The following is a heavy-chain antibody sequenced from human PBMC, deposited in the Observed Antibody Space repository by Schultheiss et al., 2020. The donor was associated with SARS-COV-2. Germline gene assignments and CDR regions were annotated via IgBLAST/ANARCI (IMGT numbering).Heavy chain of an antibody. CDR3: ARDYSSSAGIDY. CDR2: IRYDGSNK. Sequence: GGSLRLSCAASGFAFSTFDIHWVRQAPGKGLEWVAFIRYDGSNKYYADSVKGRFTISRDNSKKTLYLQMDSLRGEDTAVFYCARDYSSSAGIDYWGQGTLVTVSS. V-gene: IGHV3-30*02. J-gene: IGHJ4*02. CDR1: GFAFSTFD. D-gene: IGHD6-6*01.